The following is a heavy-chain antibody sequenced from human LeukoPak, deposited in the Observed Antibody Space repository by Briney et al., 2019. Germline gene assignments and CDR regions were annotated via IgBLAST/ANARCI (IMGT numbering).Heavy chain of an antibody. CDR1: GYTFTSYA. V-gene: IGHV1-3*01. CDR2: INSGNGNA. D-gene: IGHD6-19*01. CDR3: ARDVGSGWTYYYDY. J-gene: IGHJ4*02. Sequence: GASGKVSCKASGYTFTSYAIHWVRQAPGQRLEWMGWINSGNGNAKYSQKFQGRVTITRDTSASTAYMELSSLRSEDTAVYSCARDVGSGWTYYYDYWGQGTLVTVSS.